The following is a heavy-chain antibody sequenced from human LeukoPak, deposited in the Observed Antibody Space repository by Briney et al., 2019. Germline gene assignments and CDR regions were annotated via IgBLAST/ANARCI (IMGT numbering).Heavy chain of an antibody. CDR3: GPFGGYSGYDLGY. CDR1: GGSFSDHY. D-gene: IGHD5-12*01. J-gene: IGHJ4*02. Sequence: SETLSLTCAVYGGSFSDHYRSWSRQTPGQGLEWIGEINHSGSAKYNPSLKSRVTISVDTSKNQFSLEVTSVTAADTAVYYCGPFGGYSGYDLGYWGQGTLVTVSS. CDR2: INHSGSA. V-gene: IGHV4-34*01.